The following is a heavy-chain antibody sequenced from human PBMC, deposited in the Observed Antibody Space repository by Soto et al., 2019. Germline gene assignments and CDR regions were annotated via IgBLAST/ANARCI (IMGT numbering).Heavy chain of an antibody. CDR1: GDSISNYY. CDR2: IYYSGTT. J-gene: IGHJ6*02. CDR3: ASTRLNYEYYGLDI. D-gene: IGHD2-15*01. V-gene: IGHV4-59*01. Sequence: PSETLSLTCTVSGDSISNYYWNWIRQPPGKRLEWIGFIYYSGTTRYNPSLKSRVTLSVDTSKSQFSLRVSSVTAADTATYYCASTRLNYEYYGLDIWGQGTTVTV.